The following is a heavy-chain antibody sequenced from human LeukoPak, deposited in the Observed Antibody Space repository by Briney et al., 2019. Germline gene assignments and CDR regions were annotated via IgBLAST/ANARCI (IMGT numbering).Heavy chain of an antibody. CDR2: ISRSGGTT. J-gene: IGHJ4*02. Sequence: GGSLRLSCAASGFTFSSYAMSWVRQAPGKGLEWVSVISRSGGTTFYADSVKGRFTISRDTSKNTMYMQMNSLRAEDTAVYYCAKDRIGAVMYFDDWGQGTLVTVSS. V-gene: IGHV3-23*01. CDR3: AKDRIGAVMYFDD. D-gene: IGHD6-13*01. CDR1: GFTFSSYA.